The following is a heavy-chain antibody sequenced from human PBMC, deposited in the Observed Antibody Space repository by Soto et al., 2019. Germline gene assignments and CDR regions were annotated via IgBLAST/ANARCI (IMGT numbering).Heavy chain of an antibody. V-gene: IGHV4-59*12. CDR1: GGSISSYY. CDR3: VRSVILSGGSYKGLIRLHYFDT. D-gene: IGHD3-3*01. Sequence: PSETLSLTCSVSGGSISSYYWSWIRQHPGKGLEWIGYIYYSGSTSYTPSLKNRVTLSLDESKNEFSLNMDSVTAADTAIYYCVRSVILSGGSYKGLIRLHYFDTWGPGTLVTVSS. J-gene: IGHJ4*02. CDR2: IYYSGST.